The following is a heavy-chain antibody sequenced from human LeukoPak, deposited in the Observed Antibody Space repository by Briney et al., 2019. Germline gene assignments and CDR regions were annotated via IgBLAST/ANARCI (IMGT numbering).Heavy chain of an antibody. J-gene: IGHJ3*02. Sequence: GGSLRLSCAASGFTFRNYDMHWVRQFPGRGLEWVSAIGIADGTHYPDSAKGRFTISRENAKNSLYLQMNSLRDGDTAVYYCVRGGIQVSGIDAFDIWGQGTMVTVSS. CDR1: GFTFRNYD. D-gene: IGHD5/OR15-5a*01. V-gene: IGHV3-13*01. CDR3: VRGGIQVSGIDAFDI. CDR2: IGIADGT.